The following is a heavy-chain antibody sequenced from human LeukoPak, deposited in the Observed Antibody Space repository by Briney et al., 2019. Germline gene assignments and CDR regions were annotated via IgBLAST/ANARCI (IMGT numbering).Heavy chain of an antibody. CDR1: GYTFTSYG. D-gene: IGHD6-6*01. Sequence: ASVKVSCKASGYTFTSYGISWVRHAPGQGLEWMGCISAYNGNTKYAQKLHARVTMTTDTSTTPAYTEVRSLTSDDTAVYYCARGSAMAQKQLVRHFDSWGQGTLVIVSS. J-gene: IGHJ4*02. V-gene: IGHV1-18*01. CDR2: ISAYNGNT. CDR3: ARGSAMAQKQLVRHFDS.